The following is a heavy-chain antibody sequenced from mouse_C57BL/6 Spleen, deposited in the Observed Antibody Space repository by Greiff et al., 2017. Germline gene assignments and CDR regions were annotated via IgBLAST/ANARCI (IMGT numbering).Heavy chain of an antibody. V-gene: IGHV1-80*01. CDR1: GYAFSSYW. J-gene: IGHJ3*01. Sequence: QVQLKESGAELVKPGASVKISCKASGYAFSSYWMYWVKQRPGKGLEWIGQIYPGDGDTNYNGKFKGKATLTADKSSSTAYMQLSSLTSEDTAVYFCARDYYDYDWFAYWGQGTLVTVSA. CDR3: ARDYYDYDWFAY. CDR2: IYPGDGDT. D-gene: IGHD2-4*01.